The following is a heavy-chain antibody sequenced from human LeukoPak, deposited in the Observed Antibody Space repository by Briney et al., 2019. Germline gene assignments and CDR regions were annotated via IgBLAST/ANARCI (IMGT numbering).Heavy chain of an antibody. D-gene: IGHD5-18*01. CDR1: GGSISSYY. CDR2: IYYSGST. Sequence: TTSETLSLTCTVSGGSISSYYWSWIRQPPGKGLEWIGYIYYSGSTNYNPSLKSRVTISVDTSKNQFSLKLSSVTAADTALYYCARDSGSYGYFDYWGQGTLVTVSS. CDR3: ARDSGSYGYFDY. V-gene: IGHV4-59*01. J-gene: IGHJ4*02.